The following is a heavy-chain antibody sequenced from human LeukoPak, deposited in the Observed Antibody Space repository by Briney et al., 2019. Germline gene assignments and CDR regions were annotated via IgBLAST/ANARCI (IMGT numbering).Heavy chain of an antibody. CDR1: GYTFTSYW. CDR3: ARLGCDTYYFGSASYPNWYFDL. V-gene: IGHV5-51*01. CDR2: IYPDDSDT. J-gene: IGHJ2*01. Sequence: GESLKISCRASGYTFTSYWIGWVRQMPGKGLECMGIIYPDDSDTTYSPSFQGQVTISADKSFSTAYLQWSSLKASDTAIYYCARLGCDTYYFGSASYPNWYFDLWGRGTLVTVSS. D-gene: IGHD3-10*01.